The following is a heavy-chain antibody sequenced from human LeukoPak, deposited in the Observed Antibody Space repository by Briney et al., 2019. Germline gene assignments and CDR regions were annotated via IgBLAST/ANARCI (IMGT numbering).Heavy chain of an antibody. CDR1: GFTFSSYW. J-gene: IGHJ5*02. Sequence: GGSLRLSCAASGFTFSSYWMSWVRQAPGKGLEWVANIKQDGSEKYYVDSVKGRFTISRDNAKNSLYLQMNSLRAEDTAAYYCARDLGQYYDTSDNWFDPWGQGTLVTVSS. CDR3: ARDLGQYYDTSDNWFDP. V-gene: IGHV3-7*01. D-gene: IGHD3-22*01. CDR2: IKQDGSEK.